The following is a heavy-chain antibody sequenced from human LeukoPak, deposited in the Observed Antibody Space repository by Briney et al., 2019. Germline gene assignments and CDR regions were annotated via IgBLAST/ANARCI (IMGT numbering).Heavy chain of an antibody. D-gene: IGHD3-10*01. V-gene: IGHV3-11*01. CDR3: ARVTKEFSRRDSGSYDY. CDR2: ISSSGSTI. CDR1: GFTFSDYY. Sequence: PGGSLRLSCAASGFTFSDYYMSWIRQAPGKGLEWVSYISSSGSTIYYADSVKGRFTISRDNAKNSLYLQMNSLRAEDTAVYYCARVTKEFSRRDSGSYDYWGQGTLVTVSS. J-gene: IGHJ4*02.